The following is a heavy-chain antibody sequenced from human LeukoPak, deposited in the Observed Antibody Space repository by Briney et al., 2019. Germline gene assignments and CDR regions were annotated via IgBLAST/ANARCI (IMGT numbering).Heavy chain of an antibody. CDR1: GGSISSYY. Sequence: SETLSLTCTVSGGSISSYYWSWIRQPAGKGLEWIGRIHTSGSTNYNPSLKSRVTISVDTSKNQFSLKLSSVTAADTAVYYCARDRGHSYVSLAFDIWGQGTMVTVSS. CDR3: ARDRGHSYVSLAFDI. J-gene: IGHJ3*02. V-gene: IGHV4-4*07. D-gene: IGHD5-18*01. CDR2: IHTSGST.